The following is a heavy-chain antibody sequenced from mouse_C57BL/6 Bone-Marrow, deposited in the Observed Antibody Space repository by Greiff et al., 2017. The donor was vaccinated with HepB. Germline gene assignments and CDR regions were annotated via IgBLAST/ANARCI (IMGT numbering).Heavy chain of an antibody. D-gene: IGHD1-1*01. V-gene: IGHV1-50*01. CDR3: AREGDFYYGSSLDY. CDR1: GYTFTSYW. J-gene: IGHJ2*01. CDR2: IDPSDSYT. Sequence: QVQLKQPGAELVKPGASVKLSCKASGYTFTSYWMQWVKQRPGQGLEWIGEIDPSDSYTNYNQKFKGKATLTVDTSSSTAYMQLSSLTSEDSAVYYCAREGDFYYGSSLDYWGQGTTLTVSS.